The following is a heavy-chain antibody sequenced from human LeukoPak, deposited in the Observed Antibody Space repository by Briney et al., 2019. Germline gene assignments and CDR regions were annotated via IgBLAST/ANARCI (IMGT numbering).Heavy chain of an antibody. V-gene: IGHV1-69*13. D-gene: IGHD3-16*01. J-gene: IGHJ4*02. CDR3: ARTLNQRLGFDY. Sequence: SVKVFCKASGGTFSSYAISWVRQALGQGLEWMGGIIPIFGTANYAQKFQGRVTITADESTSTAYMELSSLRSEDTAVYYCARTLNQRLGFDYWGQGTLVTVSS. CDR1: GGTFSSYA. CDR2: IIPIFGTA.